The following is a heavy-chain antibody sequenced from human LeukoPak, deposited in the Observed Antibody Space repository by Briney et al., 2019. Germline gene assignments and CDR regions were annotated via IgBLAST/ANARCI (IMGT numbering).Heavy chain of an antibody. Sequence: SETLSLTCAVYGGSFSGYYWSWIRQSPGKGLEWIGEINHSGSTNYNPSLKSRVTISVDTSKNQFSLKLSSVTAADTAVYYCARTTYYYDSSGWYYFDYWGQGTLVTVSS. J-gene: IGHJ4*02. CDR3: ARTTYYYDSSGWYYFDY. D-gene: IGHD3-22*01. CDR2: INHSGST. V-gene: IGHV4-34*01. CDR1: GGSFSGYY.